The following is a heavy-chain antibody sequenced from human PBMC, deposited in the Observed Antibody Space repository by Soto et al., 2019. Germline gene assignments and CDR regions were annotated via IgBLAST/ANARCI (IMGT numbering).Heavy chain of an antibody. CDR2: ISSSSSYI. V-gene: IGHV3-21*01. CDR3: ARDLGYYGSGSSRAYYYMDV. Sequence: PGGSLRLSCAASGFTFDDYAMHWVRQAPGKGLEWVSSISSSSSYIYYADSVKGRFTISRDNAKNSLYLQMNSLRAEDTAVYYCARDLGYYGSGSSRAYYYMDVWGKRTSVTVSS. D-gene: IGHD3-10*01. CDR1: GFTFDDYA. J-gene: IGHJ6*03.